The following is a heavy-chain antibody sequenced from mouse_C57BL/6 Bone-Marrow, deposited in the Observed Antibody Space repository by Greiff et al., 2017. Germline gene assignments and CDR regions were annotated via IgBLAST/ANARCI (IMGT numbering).Heavy chain of an antibody. CDR3: ARGGTWFAY. Sequence: QLQESGPGLVKPSQSLSLTCSVTGYSITSGYYWNWIRQFPGNKLEWMGYISYDGSNNYHPSLKNRISIPRDTSKNQFFLKLNSVTTEDTATYYCARGGTWFAYWGQGTLVTVSA. V-gene: IGHV3-6*01. J-gene: IGHJ3*01. CDR1: GYSITSGYY. CDR2: ISYDGSN.